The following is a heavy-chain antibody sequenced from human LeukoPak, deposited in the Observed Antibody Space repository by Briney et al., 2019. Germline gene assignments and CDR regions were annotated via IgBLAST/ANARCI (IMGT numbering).Heavy chain of an antibody. V-gene: IGHV1-8*01. CDR1: GYTFTSYD. CDR2: VNPNSGDT. J-gene: IGHJ4*02. CDR3: ARGAWTSSFDY. D-gene: IGHD6-6*01. Sequence: GASVKVSCKASGYTFTSYDVNWVRQATGQGLEWMGWVNPNSGDTAYAQNFQGGVTMTRDTFINTAYMELSSLRSEDTAVYYCARGAWTSSFDYWGQGTLVTVSS.